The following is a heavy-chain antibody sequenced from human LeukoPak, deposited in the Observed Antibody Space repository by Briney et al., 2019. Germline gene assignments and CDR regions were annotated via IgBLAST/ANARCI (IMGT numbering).Heavy chain of an antibody. CDR1: GFTFSSYA. CDR3: ARGGAAGWGSLPDY. CDR2: IYSGGST. D-gene: IGHD6-13*01. V-gene: IGHV3-53*01. J-gene: IGHJ4*02. Sequence: PGGSLRLSCAASGFTFSSYAMSWVRQAPGKGLEWVSVIYSGGSTYYADSVKGRFTISRDNSKNTLYLQMNSLRAEDTAVYYCARGGAAGWGSLPDYWGQGTLVTVSS.